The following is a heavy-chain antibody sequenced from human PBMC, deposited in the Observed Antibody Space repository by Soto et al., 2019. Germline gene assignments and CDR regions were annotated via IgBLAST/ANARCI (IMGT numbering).Heavy chain of an antibody. CDR2: ITWNGDST. D-gene: IGHD4-17*01. J-gene: IGHJ4*02. CDR1: GFTFDDYA. CDR3: VRAARYGDYQRHFDY. Sequence: EVHLVESGGSVVRPGGSLRLSCAASGFTFDDYALSWVRQGPGKGLEWVSHITWNGDSTTYAESVRGRFTISRDNAKNSLSLQMNSLRAEDTALYYCVRAARYGDYQRHFDYWGQGTLVTVSS. V-gene: IGHV3-20*04.